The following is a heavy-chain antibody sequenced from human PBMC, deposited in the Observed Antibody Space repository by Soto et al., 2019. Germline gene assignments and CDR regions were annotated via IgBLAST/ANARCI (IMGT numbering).Heavy chain of an antibody. Sequence: QVQLVESGGGVVQPGRSLRLSCAASGFTFSSYAMHWVRQAPGKGLEWGAVISYDGSNKYYADSVKGRFTISRDNSKNTLYLQMNSLRAEDTAVYYCARGIVGGYSGMNVWGQGTTVTVSS. V-gene: IGHV3-30-3*01. CDR1: GFTFSSYA. D-gene: IGHD2-15*01. J-gene: IGHJ6*02. CDR2: ISYDGSNK. CDR3: ARGIVGGYSGMNV.